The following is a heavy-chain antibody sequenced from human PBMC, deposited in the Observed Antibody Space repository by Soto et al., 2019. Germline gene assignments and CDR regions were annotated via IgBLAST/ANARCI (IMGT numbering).Heavy chain of an antibody. J-gene: IGHJ6*02. Sequence: SETLSLTCTVSGGSISSSSYYCGWIRQPPGKGLEWIGSIYYSGSTYYNPSLKSRVTISVDTSKNQVSLKLSSVTAADTAVYYCARLKRYCSSTSCYTGYSSGWYWDYGMDGWGQGTTVTVSS. V-gene: IGHV4-39*01. CDR1: GGSISSSSYY. D-gene: IGHD2-2*02. CDR2: IYYSGST. CDR3: ARLKRYCSSTSCYTGYSSGWYWDYGMDG.